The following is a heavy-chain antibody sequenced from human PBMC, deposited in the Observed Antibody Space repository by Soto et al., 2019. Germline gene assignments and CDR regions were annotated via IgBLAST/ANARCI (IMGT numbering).Heavy chain of an antibody. V-gene: IGHV1-18*04. D-gene: IGHD3-3*01. CDR1: GYTFTSYG. CDR2: ISAYNGNT. CDR3: ARDFEYYDFLSGPQDAFDI. Sequence: SSVKVSCKASGYTFTSYGISWVRQAPGQGLEWMGWISAYNGNTNYAQKLQGRVTMTTDTSTSTAYMELRSLRSDDTAVYYCARDFEYYDFLSGPQDAFDIWGQGTMVTVSS. J-gene: IGHJ3*02.